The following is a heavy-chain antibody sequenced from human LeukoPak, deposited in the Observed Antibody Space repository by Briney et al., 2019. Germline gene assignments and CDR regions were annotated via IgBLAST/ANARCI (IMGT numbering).Heavy chain of an antibody. CDR1: NDSINSVGYY. V-gene: IGHV4-31*03. Sequence: PSETLSLTCTVSNDSINSVGYYWSWIRQYPGKGLEWIGYIYYSGSTYYNPSLKSRVTISVDTSKNQFSLKLSSVTAADTAVYYCARGRVDIVLMVYATYFDYWGQGTLVTVSS. CDR3: ARGRVDIVLMVYATYFDY. D-gene: IGHD2-8*01. J-gene: IGHJ4*02. CDR2: IYYSGST.